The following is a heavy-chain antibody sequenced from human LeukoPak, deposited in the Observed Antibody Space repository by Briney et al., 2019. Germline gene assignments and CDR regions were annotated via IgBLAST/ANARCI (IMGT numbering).Heavy chain of an antibody. D-gene: IGHD4-17*01. Sequence: SETLSLTCTASGGSISSNTYYWGWIRQPPGKGLEWIGSIYYSGSIYYNPSLRSRVTISVDTSKNQFSLKLSSVTAADTAVYYCAHDDYGDYIFDYWGQGTLVTVSS. V-gene: IGHV4-39*01. CDR1: GGSISSNTYY. CDR3: AHDDYGDYIFDY. CDR2: IYYSGSI. J-gene: IGHJ4*02.